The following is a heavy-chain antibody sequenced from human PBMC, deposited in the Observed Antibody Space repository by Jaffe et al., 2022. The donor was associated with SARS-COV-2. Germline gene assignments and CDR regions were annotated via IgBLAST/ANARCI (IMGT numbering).Heavy chain of an antibody. D-gene: IGHD2-15*01. CDR1: GDSISSSIYY. Sequence: QLQLQESGPRLVKPSETLSLTCTVSGDSISSSIYYWDWIRQPPGKGLEWIGSIYSSGSAYYNPSLKSRVTISVDTSKNHFSLKLSSVTAADTAVYYCARRSTVAVVGGPVNAFDMWGQGTMVTVSS. CDR2: IYSSGSA. J-gene: IGHJ3*02. V-gene: IGHV4-39*02. CDR3: ARRSTVAVVGGPVNAFDM.